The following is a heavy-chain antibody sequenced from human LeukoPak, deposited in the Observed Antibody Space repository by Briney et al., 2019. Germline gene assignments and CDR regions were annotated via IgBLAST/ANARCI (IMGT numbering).Heavy chain of an antibody. CDR1: GFTFSDYY. CDR2: IKQDGSEK. CDR3: ARADIVVVPAAMPGHYYYGMDV. Sequence: GGSLRLSCAASGFTFSDYYMSWIRQAPGKGLEWVANIKQDGSEKYYVDSVKGRFTISRDNAKNSLYLQMNSLRAEDTAVYYCARADIVVVPAAMPGHYYYGMDVWGQGTTVTVSS. D-gene: IGHD2-2*01. V-gene: IGHV3-7*01. J-gene: IGHJ6*02.